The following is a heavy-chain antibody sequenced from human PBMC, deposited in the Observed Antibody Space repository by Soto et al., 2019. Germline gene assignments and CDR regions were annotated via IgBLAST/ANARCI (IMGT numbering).Heavy chain of an antibody. Sequence: GGSLRLSCAASGFTFSSYGMTWVRQAPGKGLEWVSVISGSAYATYYADSVKGRFTISRDNSKNMLYLQMNSLRAEDTAVYYCAKARRVGATGFFDYWGQGSLVTVSS. CDR3: AKARRVGATGFFDY. CDR2: ISGSAYAT. CDR1: GFTFSSYG. V-gene: IGHV3-23*01. D-gene: IGHD1-26*01. J-gene: IGHJ4*02.